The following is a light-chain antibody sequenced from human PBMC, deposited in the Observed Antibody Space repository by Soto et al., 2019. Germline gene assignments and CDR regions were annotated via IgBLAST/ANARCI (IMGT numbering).Light chain of an antibody. CDR2: DAS. Sequence: DIQMTQSPSNLSASVGDRVTITCRASQSISSWLAWYQQKPGKAPKLLIYDASSLESGVPSRFSGSGSGTEFTLTISSLQPDDFAAYYCQQYNSYWYTFGQGTKLEIK. CDR3: QQYNSYWYT. V-gene: IGKV1-5*01. J-gene: IGKJ2*01. CDR1: QSISSW.